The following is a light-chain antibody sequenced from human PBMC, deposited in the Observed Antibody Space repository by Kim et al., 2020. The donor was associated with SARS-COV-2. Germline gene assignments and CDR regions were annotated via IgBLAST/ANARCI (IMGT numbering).Light chain of an antibody. V-gene: IGKV3-11*01. J-gene: IGKJ1*01. CDR3: QQRSEWPRT. CDR1: QSISNS. CDR2: DAF. Sequence: EIVLTQSPATLSLSPGERATLSCRASQSISNSLAWYQQKPGQAPRLLIYDAFNRSTGIPARFSGSGSGTDFTLTISSLEPEDFAVYYCQQRSEWPRTFGQGTKVEIK.